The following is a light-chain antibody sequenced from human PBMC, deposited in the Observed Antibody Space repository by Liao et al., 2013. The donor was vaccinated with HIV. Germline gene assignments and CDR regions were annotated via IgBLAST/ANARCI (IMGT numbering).Light chain of an antibody. CDR1: NIGSKS. Sequence: SYVLTQPPSVSVAPGKTARITCGGKNIGSKSVHWYQQKPGQAPVLVIYSDTARPSGIPERFSGSNSENTATLTISRVEAGDEADYFCQVSDGTSDHVYVFGTGTKVTVL. J-gene: IGLJ1*01. V-gene: IGLV3-21*01. CDR3: QVSDGTSDHVYV. CDR2: SDT.